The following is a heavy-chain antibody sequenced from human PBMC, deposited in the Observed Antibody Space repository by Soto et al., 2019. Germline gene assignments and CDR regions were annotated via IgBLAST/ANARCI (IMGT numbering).Heavy chain of an antibody. V-gene: IGHV1-2*02. J-gene: IGHJ6*02. CDR1: GYTFTGYY. CDR2: INPNSGGT. CDR3: ARDLGDIVGTSRGLGYYGMDV. Sequence: ASVKVSCKASGYTFTGYYMHWVRQAPGQGLEWMGWINPNSGGTNYAQKFQGRVTMTRDTSISTAYMELSRLRSDDTAVYYCARDLGDIVGTSRGLGYYGMDVWGQGTTVTVSS. D-gene: IGHD5-12*01.